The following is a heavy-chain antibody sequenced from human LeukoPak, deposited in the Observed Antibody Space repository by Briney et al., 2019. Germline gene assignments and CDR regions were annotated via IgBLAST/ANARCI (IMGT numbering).Heavy chain of an antibody. CDR2: IYYSGST. D-gene: IGHD2-2*01. CDR3: ARGPVVVVPAAHWYFDL. Sequence: SQTLSLTCTVSGGSISSGGYYWSWIRQHPGKGLEWIGYIYYSGSTYYNPSLKSRVTISVDTSKNQFSLKLSSMTAADTAVYYCARGPVVVVPAAHWYFDLWGRGTLVTVSS. J-gene: IGHJ2*01. V-gene: IGHV4-31*03. CDR1: GGSISSGGYY.